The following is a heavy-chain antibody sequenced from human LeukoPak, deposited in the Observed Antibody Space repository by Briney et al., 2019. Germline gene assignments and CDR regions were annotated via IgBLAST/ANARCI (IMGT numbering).Heavy chain of an antibody. V-gene: IGHV4-4*07. CDR2: ISTGGST. Sequence: PSETLSLTCTVSGASISSSYCTWIRQPAGEGLEWIGRISTGGSTTYNPSFKSRVTMSLDTSKNQFSLNLTSVTAADTAVYYRARDQTYYVSSGYYYVTYFQHWGQGILVTVSS. J-gene: IGHJ1*01. CDR3: ARDQTYYVSSGYYYVTYFQH. CDR1: GASISSSY. D-gene: IGHD3-22*01.